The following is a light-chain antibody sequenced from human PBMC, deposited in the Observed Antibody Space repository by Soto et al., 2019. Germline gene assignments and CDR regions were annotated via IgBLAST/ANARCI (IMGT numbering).Light chain of an antibody. CDR2: DVR. V-gene: IGLV2-14*03. J-gene: IGLJ1*01. CDR1: SSDVGYYNY. Sequence: QSALTQPASVSGSPGQSITISCTGTSSDVGYYNYVSWYQQHPGKAPKLMIYDVRNRPSGVSNRFSGSKSGNTASLTISGLQDEDEADYYCCSYTSSSTSVFGTGTKVTVL. CDR3: CSYTSSSTSV.